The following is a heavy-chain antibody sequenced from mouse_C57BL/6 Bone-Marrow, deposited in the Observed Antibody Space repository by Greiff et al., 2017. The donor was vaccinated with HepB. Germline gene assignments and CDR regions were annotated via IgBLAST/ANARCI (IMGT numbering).Heavy chain of an antibody. CDR3: ARGETTVVAPLDY. D-gene: IGHD1-1*01. Sequence: QVQLQQPGAELVKPGASVKLSCKASGYTFTSYWMQWVKQRPGQGLEWIGEIDPSDSYTNYNQKFKGKATLTVDTSSSTAYMQLSSLTSEDSAVYYCARGETTVVAPLDYWGQGTTLTVSS. CDR2: IDPSDSYT. J-gene: IGHJ2*01. CDR1: GYTFTSYW. V-gene: IGHV1-50*01.